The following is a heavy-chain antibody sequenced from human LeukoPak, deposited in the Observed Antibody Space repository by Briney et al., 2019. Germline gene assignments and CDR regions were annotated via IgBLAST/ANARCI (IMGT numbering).Heavy chain of an antibody. D-gene: IGHD3-3*01. CDR1: GFPFNAYW. V-gene: IGHV3-7*01. J-gene: IGHJ4*02. CDR3: ARDRAWNYFDY. Sequence: GGSLRLSCAASGFPFNAYWMTWVRQAPGKGLEWVANIRQDGDTKYYVDSVKGRFTISRDNAKNSLYLQMNSLRAEDTAVYYCARDRAWNYFDYWGQGTLVTVSS. CDR2: IRQDGDTK.